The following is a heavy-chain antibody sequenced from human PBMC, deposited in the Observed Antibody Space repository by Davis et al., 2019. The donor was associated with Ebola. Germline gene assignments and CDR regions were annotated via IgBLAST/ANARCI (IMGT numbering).Heavy chain of an antibody. CDR1: GYTFTGYY. CDR2: INPNSGGT. V-gene: IGHV1-2*02. D-gene: IGHD3-3*01. Sequence: ASVKVSCKAFGYTFTGYYMHWVRQAPGQGLEWMGWINPNSGGTNYAPKFQGRVTMTRDTSISTAYMELSRLRSDDTAVYYCARDHGVLRFLEWLSSWDYYGMDVWGQGTTVTVSS. J-gene: IGHJ6*02. CDR3: ARDHGVLRFLEWLSSWDYYGMDV.